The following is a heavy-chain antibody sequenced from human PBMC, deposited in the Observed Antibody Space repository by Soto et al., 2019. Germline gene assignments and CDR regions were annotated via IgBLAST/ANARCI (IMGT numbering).Heavy chain of an antibody. D-gene: IGHD1-26*01. Sequence: QVQLVQSGAEVKKPGSSVKVSCKASGGTFSSYAINWVRQAPGQGLEWLGGIIPIFGTATYAQKFQGRVTITADESTRTAYMELSSLRSEDTAVYYCARDRNNNDYYLNFHYWGQGTLVTVSS. CDR2: IIPIFGTA. CDR1: GGTFSSYA. V-gene: IGHV1-69*01. CDR3: ARDRNNNDYYLNFHY. J-gene: IGHJ4*02.